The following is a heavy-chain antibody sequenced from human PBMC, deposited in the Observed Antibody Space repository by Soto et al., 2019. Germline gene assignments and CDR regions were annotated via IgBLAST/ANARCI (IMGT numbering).Heavy chain of an antibody. J-gene: IGHJ5*01. V-gene: IGHV1-45*02. CDR3: ARSALDDDGYHYLDS. CDR2: IIPYNGNT. CDR1: GYIFTYRY. Sequence: SVKVSCKASGYIFTYRYLYWVRQAPGQALEWMGWIIPYNGNTNYAQKFQDRFSITRESSLSTVYMELRSLRSDDTGMYYCARSALDDDGYHYLDSWGQ. D-gene: IGHD5-18*01.